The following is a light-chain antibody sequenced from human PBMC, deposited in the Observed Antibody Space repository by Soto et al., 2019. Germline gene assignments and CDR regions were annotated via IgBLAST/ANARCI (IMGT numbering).Light chain of an antibody. CDR2: RNN. CDR3: AAWDVSLSGPA. V-gene: IGLV1-47*01. J-gene: IGLJ2*01. CDR1: NSNIGSKY. Sequence: QAVVTQPPSASGTPGQRVTISCSGSNSNIGSKYVYWYQQLPGTAPKLLMYRNNQRASGVPDRFSGSKSGTSASLAISGLRSEDEADYYCAAWDVSLSGPAFGGGTKLTVL.